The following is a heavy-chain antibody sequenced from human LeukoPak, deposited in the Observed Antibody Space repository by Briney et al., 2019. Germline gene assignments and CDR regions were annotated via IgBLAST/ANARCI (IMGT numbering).Heavy chain of an antibody. D-gene: IGHD3-10*01. Sequence: GGSLRLSCAASGFTFEDYAMHWVRQAPGKGLEWVSGISWNSGSIDYADSVKGRFTISRDNAKNTLYLQMNSLRAEDTAVYYCARDLWFGELSNFDYWGQGTLVTVSS. J-gene: IGHJ4*02. CDR1: GFTFEDYA. V-gene: IGHV3-9*01. CDR2: ISWNSGSI. CDR3: ARDLWFGELSNFDY.